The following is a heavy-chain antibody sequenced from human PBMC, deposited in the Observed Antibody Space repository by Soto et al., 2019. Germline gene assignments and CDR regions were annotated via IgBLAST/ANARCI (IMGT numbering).Heavy chain of an antibody. CDR2: INPSGGST. J-gene: IGHJ4*02. Sequence: VASVKVSCKASGYTFTSYYMHWVRQAPGQGLEWMGIINPSGGSTSYAQKFQGRVTMTTDTSTSTAYMELRSLRSDDTAVYYCARVHYGLPPPYWGQGTLVTVSS. CDR3: ARVHYGLPPPY. D-gene: IGHD4-17*01. V-gene: IGHV1-46*01. CDR1: GYTFTSYY.